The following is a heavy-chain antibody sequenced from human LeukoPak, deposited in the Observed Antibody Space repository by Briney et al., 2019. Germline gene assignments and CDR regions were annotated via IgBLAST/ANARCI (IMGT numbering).Heavy chain of an antibody. CDR3: AREVSGYGGYFDY. CDR2: ISSSSSYI. D-gene: IGHD3-10*01. J-gene: IGHJ4*02. Sequence: GGSLRLSCAASGFTFSSYSTNWVRQAPGKGLEWVSSISSSSSYIYYADSVKGRFTISRDNAKNSLYLQMNSLRAEDTAVYYCAREVSGYGGYFDYWGQGTLVTVSS. V-gene: IGHV3-21*01. CDR1: GFTFSSYS.